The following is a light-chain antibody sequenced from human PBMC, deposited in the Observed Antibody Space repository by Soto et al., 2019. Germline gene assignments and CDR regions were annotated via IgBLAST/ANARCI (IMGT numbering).Light chain of an antibody. Sequence: EIVLTQSPGTLSLSPGERATLSCRASQSVRSSYLAWYQQKPGQAPRLLIYGASSRATGIPDRFSGSGSGTDFTLTISRLDTEDFAVYYCQQYGSSPETFGQGTKVDIK. CDR3: QQYGSSPET. CDR2: GAS. V-gene: IGKV3-20*01. CDR1: QSVRSSY. J-gene: IGKJ1*01.